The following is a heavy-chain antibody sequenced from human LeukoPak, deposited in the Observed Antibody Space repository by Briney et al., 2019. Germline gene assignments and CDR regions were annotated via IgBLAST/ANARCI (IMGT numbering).Heavy chain of an antibody. CDR1: GFTFSSYA. CDR2: ISGSGGST. CDR3: AKVSPGLLLRSYAFDI. V-gene: IGHV3-23*01. J-gene: IGHJ3*02. D-gene: IGHD3-22*01. Sequence: PGGSLRLSXAASGFTFSSYAMSWVRQAPGKGLEWVSAISGSGGSTYYADSVKGRFTISRDNSKNTLYLQMNSLRAEDTAVYYCAKVSPGLLLRSYAFDIWGQGTMVTVSS.